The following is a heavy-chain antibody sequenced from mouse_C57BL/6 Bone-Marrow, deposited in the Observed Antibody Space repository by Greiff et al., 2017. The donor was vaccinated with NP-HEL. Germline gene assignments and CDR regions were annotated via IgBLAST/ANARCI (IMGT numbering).Heavy chain of an antibody. CDR1: GFNIKDDY. CDR2: IDPENGAT. Sequence: VQLQQSGAELVRPGASVKLSCTVSGFNIKDDYMHWVKQRPEQGLEWIGWIDPENGATEYASKFQGRATLTADTSSNTAYLQLSSLTSEDTAVYYCTTGGSSPYAMDYWGQGTSVTVTS. CDR3: TTGGSSPYAMDY. D-gene: IGHD1-1*01. J-gene: IGHJ4*01. V-gene: IGHV14-4*01.